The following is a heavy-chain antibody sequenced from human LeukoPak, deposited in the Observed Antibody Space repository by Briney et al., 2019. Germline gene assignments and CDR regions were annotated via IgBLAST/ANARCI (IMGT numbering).Heavy chain of an antibody. CDR2: IKQDGSET. V-gene: IGHV3-7*03. D-gene: IGHD3-16*01. Sequence: GGSLRLSCAASGFTFSNYWMNWVRQAPGKGLECLANIKQDGSETYYADSVKGRFTISRDNAKNSLYLQMNSLRAEDTALYHCAREHHEGGFDYWGQGTLVTVSS. CDR1: GFTFSNYW. CDR3: AREHHEGGFDY. J-gene: IGHJ4*02.